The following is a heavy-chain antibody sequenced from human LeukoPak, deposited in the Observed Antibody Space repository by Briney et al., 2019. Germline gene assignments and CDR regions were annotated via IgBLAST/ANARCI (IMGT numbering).Heavy chain of an antibody. CDR3: AKDPPGYSSGWGEGY. CDR1: GFTFSSYA. J-gene: IGHJ4*02. Sequence: GGSLRLSCAASGFTFSSYAMSWVRQAPGKGLEWVSAISGSGGSTYYADSVKGRFTISRDNFKNTLYLQMNSLRAEDTAVYYCAKDPPGYSSGWGEGYWGQGTLVTVSS. V-gene: IGHV3-23*01. D-gene: IGHD6-19*01. CDR2: ISGSGGST.